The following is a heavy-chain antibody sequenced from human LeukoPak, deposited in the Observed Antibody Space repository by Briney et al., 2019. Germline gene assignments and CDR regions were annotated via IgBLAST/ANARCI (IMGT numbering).Heavy chain of an antibody. Sequence: ASVNVCCKASDYTLLTYGITWVRQAPGQGLEWMGWISTYNGNTHYAQKLQGRVTMTTDTSTRTAYMELRSLTSNDTGIYYCARPAKGAYYYYYMDVWGRGTTVTVSS. J-gene: IGHJ6*03. CDR3: ARPAKGAYYYYYMDV. CDR1: DYTLLTYG. CDR2: ISTYNGNT. V-gene: IGHV1-18*01. D-gene: IGHD2-2*01.